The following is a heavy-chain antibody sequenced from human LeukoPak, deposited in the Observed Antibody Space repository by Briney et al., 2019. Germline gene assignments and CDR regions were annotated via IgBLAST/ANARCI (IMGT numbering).Heavy chain of an antibody. Sequence: SETLFLTCTVSGGSISSHYWSWIRQPPGKGLEWIGYIYYSGSTNYNPSLKSRVTISVDTSKNQFSLKLSSVTAADTAVYYCARDRWVVNYDSSDTDYWGQGTLVTVSS. CDR1: GGSISSHY. CDR3: ARDRWVVNYDSSDTDY. J-gene: IGHJ4*02. CDR2: IYYSGST. D-gene: IGHD3-22*01. V-gene: IGHV4-59*11.